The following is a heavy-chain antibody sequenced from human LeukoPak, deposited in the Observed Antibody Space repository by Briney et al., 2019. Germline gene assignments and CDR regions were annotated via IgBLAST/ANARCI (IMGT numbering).Heavy chain of an antibody. Sequence: TLSLTRSVSGGSIRSGSYYWTWIRQPAGKGLELIGRIYTSGTTHYNPSLKSRVTVTVDTSKNQFSLKLTSVTAADTAVYYCARWFSSSTGDRFDSWGHGTLVTVSS. V-gene: IGHV4-61*02. D-gene: IGHD6-19*01. CDR1: GGSIRSGSYY. CDR3: ARWFSSSTGDRFDS. J-gene: IGHJ4*01. CDR2: IYTSGTT.